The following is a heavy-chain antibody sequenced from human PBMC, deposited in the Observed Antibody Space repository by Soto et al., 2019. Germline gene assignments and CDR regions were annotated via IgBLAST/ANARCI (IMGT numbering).Heavy chain of an antibody. J-gene: IGHJ6*02. V-gene: IGHV3-33*01. D-gene: IGHD2-15*01. Sequence: SLRLSCAASGFTFSSYGMHWVRQAPGKGLEWVAVIWYDGSNKYYADSVKGRFTISRDNSKNTLYLQMNSLRAEDTAVYYCARGPQPGGGRDVWGQGTTVTVSS. CDR1: GFTFSSYG. CDR2: IWYDGSNK. CDR3: ARGPQPGGGRDV.